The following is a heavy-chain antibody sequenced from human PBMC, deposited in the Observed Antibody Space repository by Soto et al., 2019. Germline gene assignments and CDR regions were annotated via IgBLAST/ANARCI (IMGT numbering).Heavy chain of an antibody. CDR2: IYYSGNT. D-gene: IGHD3-9*01. CDR1: GGSISSADYY. CDR3: ARALILTGYYIHDAFDI. J-gene: IGHJ3*02. Sequence: SETLSLTCTVSGGSISSADYYWSWLRQHPGKGLEWIGYIYYSGNTYYNPSLRSRISISVDTSNSQFSLRLSSVTAADTAVYYCARALILTGYYIHDAFDIWGQGTMVTVSS. V-gene: IGHV4-31*03.